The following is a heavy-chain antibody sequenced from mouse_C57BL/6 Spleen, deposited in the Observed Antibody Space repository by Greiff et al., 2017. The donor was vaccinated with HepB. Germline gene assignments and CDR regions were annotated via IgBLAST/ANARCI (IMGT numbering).Heavy chain of an antibody. Sequence: EVKVEESGGGLVQPGGSMKLSCVASGFTFSDYWMNWVRQSPEKGLEWVAQIRLKSDNFATHYAESVKGRLTISRDDSKSSVYLQMKDLRAEETGIYYCTGGFDFWGQGTTLTVSS. CDR2: IRLKSDNFAT. CDR3: TGGFDF. J-gene: IGHJ2*01. CDR1: GFTFSDYW. V-gene: IGHV6-3*01.